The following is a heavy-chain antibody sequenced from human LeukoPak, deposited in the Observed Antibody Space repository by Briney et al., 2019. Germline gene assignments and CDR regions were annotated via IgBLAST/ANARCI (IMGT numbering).Heavy chain of an antibody. J-gene: IGHJ4*02. Sequence: PSETLSLTCAVYGGSFSGYYWCWIRQPPGKGLEWIGEINHSGSINYNPSLKSRVTISVDTSKNQFSLKLSSVTAADTAVYYCARLWGYDYGDRRGDYWGQGTLVTVSS. CDR3: ARLWGYDYGDRRGDY. CDR2: INHSGSI. CDR1: GGSFSGYY. D-gene: IGHD4-17*01. V-gene: IGHV4-34*01.